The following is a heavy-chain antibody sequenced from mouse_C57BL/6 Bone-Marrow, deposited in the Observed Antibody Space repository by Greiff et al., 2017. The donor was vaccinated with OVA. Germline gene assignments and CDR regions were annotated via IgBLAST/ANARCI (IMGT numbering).Heavy chain of an antibody. V-gene: IGHV1-64*01. D-gene: IGHD2-3*01. CDR3: ARRRIYDGYFYFDY. CDR1: GYTFTSYW. CDR2: IHPNSGST. J-gene: IGHJ2*01. Sequence: QVQLQQPGAELVKPGASVKLSCKASGYTFTSYWMHWVKQRPGQGLEWIGMIHPNSGSTNYNEKFKSKATLTVDKSSSTAYMQLSSLTSEDSAVYYCARRRIYDGYFYFDYWGQGTTLTVSS.